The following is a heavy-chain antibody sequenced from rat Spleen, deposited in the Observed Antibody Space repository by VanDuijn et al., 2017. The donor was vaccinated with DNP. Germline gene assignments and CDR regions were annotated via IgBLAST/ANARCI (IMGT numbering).Heavy chain of an antibody. CDR2: VTYDGRTT. D-gene: IGHD1-2*01. J-gene: IGHJ3*01. CDR1: GFTFSDYA. V-gene: IGHV5-17*01. CDR3: ARTPYSSYVYGFAY. Sequence: EVQLVESGGGFVQPGRSLKLSCAASGFTFSDYAMAWVRQAPKRGLEWVATVTYDGRTTYYRDSVKGRFTSSRDNAKNTLYLQMDSLRSADTATYYCARTPYSSYVYGFAYWGQGTLVTVSS.